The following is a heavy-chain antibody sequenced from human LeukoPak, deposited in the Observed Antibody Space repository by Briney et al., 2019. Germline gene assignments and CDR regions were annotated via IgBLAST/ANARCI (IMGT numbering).Heavy chain of an antibody. CDR1: GYTFTNYG. V-gene: IGHV1-18*01. Sequence: ASVKVSCKASGYTFTNYGISWVRQAPGQGLEWMGWISAYNGNANYAQRFQGRVTTTTDTSTSAAYMELRSLRSDDTAVYYCARNHYYDILTGYVTYGMDVWGQGTTVTVSS. CDR3: ARNHYYDILTGYVTYGMDV. D-gene: IGHD3-9*01. CDR2: ISAYNGNA. J-gene: IGHJ6*02.